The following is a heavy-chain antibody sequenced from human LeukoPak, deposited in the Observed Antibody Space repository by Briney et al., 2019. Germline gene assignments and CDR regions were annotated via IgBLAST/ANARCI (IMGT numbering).Heavy chain of an antibody. V-gene: IGHV3-48*03. J-gene: IGHJ4*02. CDR1: GFTFSSYE. CDR2: ISSSGSNT. Sequence: PGGSLRLSCAASGFTFSSYEMNWVRQAPGKGLEWVSYISSSGSNTHYADSVKGRFTISRDNAKKSLYLQMNSLRAEDTAVYYYARDNYDSSGYYFDWGQGTLVTVSS. CDR3: ARDNYDSSGYYFD. D-gene: IGHD3-22*01.